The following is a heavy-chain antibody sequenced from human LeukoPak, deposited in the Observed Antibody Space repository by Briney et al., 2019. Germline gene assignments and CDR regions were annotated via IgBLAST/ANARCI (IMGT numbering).Heavy chain of an antibody. D-gene: IGHD2-15*01. CDR3: ARVVVAGYYYYYYGMDV. CDR1: GFTFSSYW. CDR2: IKQDGSEK. Sequence: GGSLRLSCAASGFTFSSYWMSWVRQAPGKGLEWVANIKQDGSEKYYVDSVKGRFTISRDNAKNSLYLQMNSPRAEDTAAYYCARVVVAGYYYYYYGMDVWGQGTTVTVSS. J-gene: IGHJ6*02. V-gene: IGHV3-7*01.